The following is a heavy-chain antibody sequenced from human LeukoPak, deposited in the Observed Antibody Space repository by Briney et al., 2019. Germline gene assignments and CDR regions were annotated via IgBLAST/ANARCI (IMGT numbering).Heavy chain of an antibody. CDR3: ARRSAYLLDY. Sequence: GESLKISCKGSGYSFTNYWIGWVRQMPGKGLEWMGIIYPGDSDTRYSPSLQGQVTFSADKSISTAYLQWSSLKASDTAMYYCARRSAYLLDYWGQGTLVTVSS. V-gene: IGHV5-51*01. CDR2: IYPGDSDT. J-gene: IGHJ4*02. CDR1: GYSFTNYW. D-gene: IGHD3-3*01.